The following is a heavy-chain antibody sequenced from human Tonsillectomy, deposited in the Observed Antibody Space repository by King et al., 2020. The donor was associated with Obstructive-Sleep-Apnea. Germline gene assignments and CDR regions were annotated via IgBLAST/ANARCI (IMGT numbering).Heavy chain of an antibody. CDR3: AKGPGDNIVGDTTFDFDY. J-gene: IGHJ4*02. V-gene: IGHV3-23*04. Sequence: VQLVESGGGLVQPGGSLRLSCAASGLTFRRYAMSWVRQAPGKGLEWVSTISGSGGRTYYADSVKGRFTISRDNSKNTLYLQMNSLRAEDTAVYYCAKGPGDNIVGDTTFDFDYWGQGTLVTVSS. CDR1: GLTFRRYA. CDR2: ISGSGGRT. D-gene: IGHD1-26*01.